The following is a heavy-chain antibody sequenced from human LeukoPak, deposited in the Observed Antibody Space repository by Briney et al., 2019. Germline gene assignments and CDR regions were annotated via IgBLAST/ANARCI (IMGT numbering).Heavy chain of an antibody. CDR1: GFTFSSYE. D-gene: IGHD6-19*01. CDR2: ISSSGSTI. CDR3: AKLYSVAET. V-gene: IGHV3-48*03. Sequence: GGSLRLSCAASGFTFSSYEMNWVRQAPGKGLEWVSYISSSGSTIYYADSVKGRFTISRDNAKNTLYLQMNSLRVEDTAVYYCAKLYSVAETWGQGILVTVSS. J-gene: IGHJ5*02.